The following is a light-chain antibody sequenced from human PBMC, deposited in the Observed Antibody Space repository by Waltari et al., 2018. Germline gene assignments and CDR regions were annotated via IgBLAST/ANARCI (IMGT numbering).Light chain of an antibody. V-gene: IGLV2-14*01. CDR2: EVS. CDR3: SSYTSTNTLV. J-gene: IGLJ3*02. Sequence: QSALTQPASVSGSPGQSITISCTGTSSDVGVYNFVSWYQQHPGKAPKFMIYEVSNRPSGVSNRFSGSKSGNTASLTISGLQAEDEADYYCSSYTSTNTLVFGGGTKLTVL. CDR1: SSDVGVYNF.